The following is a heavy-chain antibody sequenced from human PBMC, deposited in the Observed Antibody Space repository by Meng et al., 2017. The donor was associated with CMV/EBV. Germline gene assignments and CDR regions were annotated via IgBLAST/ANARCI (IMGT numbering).Heavy chain of an antibody. CDR2: IYTSGST. CDR1: GGSISSFY. Sequence: QGQLAETGPGPVKPMEPLSLPCTLSGGSISSFYWSWIRQPAGKGLEWIGRIYTSGSTNYNPSLKSRVTMSVDTSKNQFSLKLSSVTAADTAVYYCARGPEVDYGDYVGLDYWGQGTLVTVSS. CDR3: ARGPEVDYGDYVGLDY. D-gene: IGHD4-17*01. J-gene: IGHJ4*02. V-gene: IGHV4-4*07.